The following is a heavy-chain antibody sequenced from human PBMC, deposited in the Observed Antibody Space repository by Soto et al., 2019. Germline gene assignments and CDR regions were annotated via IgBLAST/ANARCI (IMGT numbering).Heavy chain of an antibody. Sequence: SETLSLTCAVSGGSFTSNNWWTWVRQPPGQGLEWIGEIYRTGSTNYNPSLKSRVTISLDKYENQFSLKVTSLTAADTAVYYCASRDPGTSVDYWGQGTLVTVSS. V-gene: IGHV4-4*02. CDR3: ASRDPGTSVDY. CDR2: IYRTGST. CDR1: GGSFTSNNW. J-gene: IGHJ4*02. D-gene: IGHD1-7*01.